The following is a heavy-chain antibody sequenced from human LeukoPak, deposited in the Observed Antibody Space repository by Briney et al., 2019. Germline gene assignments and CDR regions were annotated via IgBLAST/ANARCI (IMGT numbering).Heavy chain of an antibody. CDR3: ARDLPTTVVHQPPKNDASDI. J-gene: IGHJ3*02. CDR2: INPSGGST. V-gene: IGHV1-46*01. Sequence: ASVKVSCRASGYTFTSYYMHWVRQAPGQGLEWMGIINPSGGSTSYAQKFQGRVTMTRDTSTSTVYMELSSLRSEDTAVYYCARDLPTTVVHQPPKNDASDIGGQGSMVTVCS. D-gene: IGHD4-23*01. CDR1: GYTFTSYY.